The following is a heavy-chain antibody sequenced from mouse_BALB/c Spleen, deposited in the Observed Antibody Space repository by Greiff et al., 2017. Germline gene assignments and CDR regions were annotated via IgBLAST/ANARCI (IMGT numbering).Heavy chain of an antibody. CDR2: ISTYNGDA. D-gene: IGHD4-1*01. Sequence: VQLQQSGAELVRPGVSVKISCKGSGYTFTDYAMHWVKQSHAKSLEWIGVISTYNGDASYNQKFKGKATMTVDKSSSTAYMELARLTSEDSAIYYCARGVGPAGFAYWGQGTLVTVSA. V-gene: IGHV1S137*01. J-gene: IGHJ3*01. CDR1: GYTFTDYA. CDR3: ARGVGPAGFAY.